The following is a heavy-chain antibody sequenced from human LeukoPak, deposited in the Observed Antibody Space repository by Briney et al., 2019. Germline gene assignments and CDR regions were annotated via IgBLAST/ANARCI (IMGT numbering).Heavy chain of an antibody. Sequence: SETLSLTCTVSGGSITSYYWSWIRQPAGKGLEWIGRIYSSGNTNYNPSLNSRVTMSVDTSKNQFSLKLSSVTAADTAVYYCAREGDYYGSGSYWDYWGQGTLSPSPQ. V-gene: IGHV4-4*07. J-gene: IGHJ4*02. CDR3: AREGDYYGSGSYWDY. D-gene: IGHD3-10*01. CDR2: IYSSGNT. CDR1: GGSITSYY.